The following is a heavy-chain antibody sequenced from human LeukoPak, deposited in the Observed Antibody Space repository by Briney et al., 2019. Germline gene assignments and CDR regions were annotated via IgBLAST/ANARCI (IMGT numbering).Heavy chain of an antibody. CDR1: GYTFSDFY. J-gene: IGHJ4*02. Sequence: ASVKVSCKASGYTFSDFYIHWVRQAPGQGLEYVGWITPKSGDTYSPQRFQGRVTMTRDASISTAYMELSSLRSDDTAVYFCARVRLADERAWAYWGQGTLVTASS. CDR3: ARVRLADERAWAY. D-gene: IGHD3-3*02. CDR2: ITPKSGDT. V-gene: IGHV1-2*02.